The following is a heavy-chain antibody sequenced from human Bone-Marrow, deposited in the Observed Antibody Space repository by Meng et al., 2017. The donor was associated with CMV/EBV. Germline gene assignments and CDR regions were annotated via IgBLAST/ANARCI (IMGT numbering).Heavy chain of an antibody. V-gene: IGHV3-30*02. D-gene: IGHD2-15*01. J-gene: IGHJ5*02. Sequence: GGSLRLSCEASGFPFSKYGMHWVRQAPGKGLEWLAVIWYDGSNINYADSVKGRFTISRDNSKNTLYLQMNSLRAEDTAVYYCAKDKDFVWFDPWGQGTLVTVSS. CDR3: AKDKDFVWFDP. CDR2: IWYDGSNI. CDR1: GFPFSKYG.